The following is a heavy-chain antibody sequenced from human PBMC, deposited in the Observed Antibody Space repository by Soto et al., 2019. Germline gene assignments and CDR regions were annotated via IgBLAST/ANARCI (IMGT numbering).Heavy chain of an antibody. D-gene: IGHD2-15*01. CDR1: GFTFSSYA. V-gene: IGHV3-23*01. CDR3: AKGGAGSSYSRLGY. Sequence: GGSLRLSCTASGFTFSSYAMSWVRQAPGKGLEWVSAISGNGGSTYYADSVKGRFTISRDNSKSTLYLQMNSLRAEDTAVYFCAKGGAGSSYSRLGYWGQGTLVTVSS. CDR2: ISGNGGST. J-gene: IGHJ4*02.